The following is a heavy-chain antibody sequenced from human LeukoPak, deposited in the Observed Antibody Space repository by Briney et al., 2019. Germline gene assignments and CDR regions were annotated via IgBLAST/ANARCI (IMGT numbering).Heavy chain of an antibody. D-gene: IGHD4-17*01. CDR2: INPNSGGT. CDR3: ASPSTVTTIIPFDY. CDR1: GYTFTGYY. Sequence: GVSVKVSCKASGYTFTGYYVHWVRQAPGQGLEWMGWINPNSGGTNYAQKFQGRVTMTRDTSISTAYMELSRLRSDDTAVYYCASPSTVTTIIPFDYWGQGTLVTVSS. V-gene: IGHV1-2*02. J-gene: IGHJ4*02.